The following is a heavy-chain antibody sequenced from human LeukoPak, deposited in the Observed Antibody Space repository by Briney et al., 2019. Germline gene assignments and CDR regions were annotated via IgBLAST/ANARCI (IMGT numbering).Heavy chain of an antibody. CDR3: ARDKELYSSSWYYLDY. CDR1: GGTFSSYA. CDR2: IIPIFGTA. V-gene: IGHV1-69*05. J-gene: IGHJ4*02. D-gene: IGHD6-13*01. Sequence: SVKVSCKASGGTFSSYAISWVRQAPRQGLEWMGRIIPIFGTANYAQKFQGRVTITTDESTSTAYMELSSLRSEDTAVYYCARDKELYSSSWYYLDYWGQGTLVTVSS.